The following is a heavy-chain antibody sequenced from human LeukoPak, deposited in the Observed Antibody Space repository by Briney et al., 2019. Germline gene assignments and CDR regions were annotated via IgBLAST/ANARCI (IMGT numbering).Heavy chain of an antibody. J-gene: IGHJ4*02. CDR3: ARVSGFERKDSFSY. Sequence: SETLSLTCTVSGGSFSSFYPWGWIRQPPGKGLEWIGSISHSGTTYYNPSLKSRVTTSIDTSESQFSLKLNSVTAADTAVYFCARVSGFERKDSFSYWGQGTLVTVSS. CDR1: GGSFSSFYP. V-gene: IGHV4-38-2*02. D-gene: IGHD5-12*01. CDR2: ISHSGTT.